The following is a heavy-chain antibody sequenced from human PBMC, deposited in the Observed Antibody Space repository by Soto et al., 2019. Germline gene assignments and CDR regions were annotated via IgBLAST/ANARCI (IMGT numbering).Heavy chain of an antibody. Sequence: QVHLVQSGAEVKKPGASVKVSCKASGYTFTSYGITWVRQAPGQGLEWMGWISAHNGNTDYAQKLQGRVIVTRDTSTSTADMELRSLICDDTAVYYCARGRYGDYWGQGALVTVSS. J-gene: IGHJ4*02. CDR3: ARGRYGDY. CDR1: GYTFTSYG. CDR2: ISAHNGNT. V-gene: IGHV1-18*01. D-gene: IGHD1-1*01.